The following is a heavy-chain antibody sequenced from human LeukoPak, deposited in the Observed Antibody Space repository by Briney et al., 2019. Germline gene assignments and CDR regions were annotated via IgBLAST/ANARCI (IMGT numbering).Heavy chain of an antibody. CDR3: AMYSSSSLGNVKNY. Sequence: SETLSLTCTVSGGSISSYYWSWIRQPPGKGLEWIGYIYYSGSTNYNPSLKSRVTISVDTSKNQFSLKLSSVTAADTAVYYCAMYSSSSLGNVKNYWGQGTLVTVS. V-gene: IGHV4-59*01. D-gene: IGHD6-6*01. J-gene: IGHJ4*02. CDR2: IYYSGST. CDR1: GGSISSYY.